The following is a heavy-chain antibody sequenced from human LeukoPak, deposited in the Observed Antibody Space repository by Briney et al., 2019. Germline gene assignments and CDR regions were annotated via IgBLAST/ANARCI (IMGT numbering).Heavy chain of an antibody. Sequence: GGSLRLSCAASGFTFSSYWMHWVRQAPGKGLVWVSRINSDGSSTSYADSVKGRFTISRDNAKNTLYLQMNSLRAEDTAVYYCARVSSGWDDWFDPWGQGTLVTVSS. CDR2: INSDGSST. CDR1: GFTFSSYW. V-gene: IGHV3-74*01. D-gene: IGHD6-19*01. CDR3: ARVSSGWDDWFDP. J-gene: IGHJ5*02.